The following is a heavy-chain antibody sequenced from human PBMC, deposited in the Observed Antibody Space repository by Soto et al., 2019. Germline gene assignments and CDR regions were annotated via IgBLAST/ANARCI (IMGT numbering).Heavy chain of an antibody. CDR3: ARGVGDLGDY. J-gene: IGHJ4*02. CDR2: VNPNNGDT. Sequence: QVQLVQSGAEVKKPGASVKVSCKASGYTFTSLHMNWVRQATGQGLEWMGWVNPNNGDTGYAQKFQGRFTMTRNTSISTFYMELSSLTSDDTAVYYCARGVGDLGDYWGQGTLVTVSS. D-gene: IGHD3-10*01. V-gene: IGHV1-8*01. CDR1: GYTFTSLH.